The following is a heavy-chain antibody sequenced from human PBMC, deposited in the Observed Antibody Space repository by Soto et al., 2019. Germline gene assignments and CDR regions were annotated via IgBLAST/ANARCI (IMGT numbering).Heavy chain of an antibody. J-gene: IGHJ6*02. CDR2: INPNSGGT. Sequence: ASVKVSCKASGYTFTGYYMHWVRQAPGQGLEWMGWINPNSGGTNYAQKFQGRVTMTRDTSISTAYMELSRLRSDDTAVYYCAREPTYSGYDYYYYYGMDVWGQGTTVTVS. V-gene: IGHV1-2*02. CDR1: GYTFTGYY. D-gene: IGHD5-12*01. CDR3: AREPTYSGYDYYYYYGMDV.